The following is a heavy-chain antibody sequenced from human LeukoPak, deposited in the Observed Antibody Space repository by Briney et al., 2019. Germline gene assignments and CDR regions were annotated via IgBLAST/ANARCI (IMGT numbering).Heavy chain of an antibody. V-gene: IGHV7-4-1*02. D-gene: IGHD3-22*01. Sequence: GASVEVSCKASGYTFTSYAMNWVRQAPGQGLEWMGWINTYTGNPTYAQGFTGRFVFSLDTSVSTAYLQISSLKAEDTAVYYCARWDYDSSGYALYYFDYWGQGTLVTVSS. CDR1: GYTFTSYA. J-gene: IGHJ4*02. CDR2: INTYTGNP. CDR3: ARWDYDSSGYALYYFDY.